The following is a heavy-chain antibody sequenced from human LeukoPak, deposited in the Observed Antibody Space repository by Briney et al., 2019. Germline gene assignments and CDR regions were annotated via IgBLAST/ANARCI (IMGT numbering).Heavy chain of an antibody. CDR3: AREPSSSGWPLGAFDI. Sequence: SGGSLRLSCAASGFTVSSNYMSWVRQAPGKGLEWVSVIYSGGSTYYADSVKGRFTISRDNSKNTLYLQMNSLRAEDTAVYYCAREPSSSGWPLGAFDIWGQGTMVTVSS. CDR2: IYSGGST. D-gene: IGHD6-19*01. V-gene: IGHV3-66*01. CDR1: GFTVSSNY. J-gene: IGHJ3*02.